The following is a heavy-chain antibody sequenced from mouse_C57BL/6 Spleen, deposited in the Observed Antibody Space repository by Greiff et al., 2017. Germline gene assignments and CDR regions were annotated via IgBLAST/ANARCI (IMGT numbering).Heavy chain of an antibody. CDR2: IDPSDSST. V-gene: IGHV1-50*01. Sequence: QVQLQQPGAELVKPGASVKLSCKASGYTFTSYWMQWVNQRPGQGLEWIGEIDPSDSSTNYNQKFKGKATWTVDTSSSTAYMQLSSLTSEDSAVYYCARGGDGNYVFAYWGQGTLVTVSA. CDR3: ARGGDGNYVFAY. CDR1: GYTFTSYW. D-gene: IGHD2-1*01. J-gene: IGHJ3*01.